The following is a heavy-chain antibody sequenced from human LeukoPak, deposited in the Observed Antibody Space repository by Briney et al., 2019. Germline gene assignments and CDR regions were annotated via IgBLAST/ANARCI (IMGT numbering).Heavy chain of an antibody. J-gene: IGHJ4*02. CDR2: TSYDGTTK. CDR1: GFPFSSKG. D-gene: IGHD3-10*01. CDR3: AKDANLFGDQYFDY. Sequence: GGSLRLSCAASGFPFSSKGMHWVRQAPGKALEGVAVTSYDGTTKYYAHSAKGRFNISRDNSKNTLYLQMNSPRVDDTAVYYCAKDANLFGDQYFDYWGQGTLVIVSS. V-gene: IGHV3-30*18.